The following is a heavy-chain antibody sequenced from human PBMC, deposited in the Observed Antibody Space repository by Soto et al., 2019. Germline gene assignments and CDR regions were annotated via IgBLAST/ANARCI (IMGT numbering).Heavy chain of an antibody. J-gene: IGHJ4*02. Sequence: PSETLSLTCTVADGSMSYNYWTLIRQSPGKGLEWIGYIYYTGSTKYNPSLQSRVTISLDTSKNQFSLRLTSVTSADTAVYYCARGGSYGDFFDYWGQGAQVTVSS. CDR1: DGSMSYNY. CDR2: IYYTGST. V-gene: IGHV4-59*13. D-gene: IGHD4-17*01. CDR3: ARGGSYGDFFDY.